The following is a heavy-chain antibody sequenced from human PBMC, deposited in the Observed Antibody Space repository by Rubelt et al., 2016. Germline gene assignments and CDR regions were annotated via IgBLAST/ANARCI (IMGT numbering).Heavy chain of an antibody. CDR3: ARHTGIAVAGPIDY. J-gene: IGHJ4*02. CDR2: IYYSGST. V-gene: IGHV4-61*05. CDR1: GGSISSSSYY. Sequence: QLQLQESGPGLVKPSETLSLTCTVSGGSISSSSYYWGWIRQPPGKGLEWIGYIYYSGSTNYNPSLKSRATISVDTSKNQFSLKLSSVTAADTAVYYCARHTGIAVAGPIDYWGQGTLVTVSS. D-gene: IGHD6-19*01.